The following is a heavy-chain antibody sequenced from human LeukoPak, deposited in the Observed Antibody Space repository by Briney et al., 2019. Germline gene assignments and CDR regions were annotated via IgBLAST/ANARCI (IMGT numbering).Heavy chain of an antibody. CDR1: GYSISSHY. V-gene: IGHV4-38-2*01. Sequence: SETLSLTCGVSGYSISSHYWGWIGQPPGKGLEWIGTIYHSGITYYNPSLKSRVTMSVDTSKNQFSLKLSSVTAADTAVYYCARTVVAATNWFDPWGQGTPVTVSS. D-gene: IGHD2-15*01. CDR3: ARTVVAATNWFDP. J-gene: IGHJ5*02. CDR2: IYHSGIT.